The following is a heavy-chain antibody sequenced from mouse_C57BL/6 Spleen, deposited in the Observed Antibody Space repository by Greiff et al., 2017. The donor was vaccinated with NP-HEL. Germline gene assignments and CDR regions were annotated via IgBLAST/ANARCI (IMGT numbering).Heavy chain of an antibody. CDR2: ISDGGSYT. V-gene: IGHV5-4*01. CDR3: ARDRDYYGSSYHDY. D-gene: IGHD1-1*01. CDR1: GFTFSSYA. Sequence: EVMLVESGGGLVKPGGSLKLSCAASGFTFSSYAMSWVRQTPEKRLEWVATISDGGSYTYYPDNVKGRFTISRDNAKNNLYLQMSHLKSEDTAMYYCARDRDYYGSSYHDYWGQGTTLTVSS. J-gene: IGHJ2*01.